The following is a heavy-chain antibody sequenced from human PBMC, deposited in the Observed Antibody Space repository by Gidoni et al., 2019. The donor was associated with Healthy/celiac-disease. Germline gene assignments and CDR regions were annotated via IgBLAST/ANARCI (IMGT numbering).Heavy chain of an antibody. CDR3: ARHTKLWSQPRKKPFDY. D-gene: IGHD5-18*01. V-gene: IGHV4-39*01. CDR2: IYYSGRT. J-gene: IGHJ4*02. Sequence: GWIRQPPGKGLEWIGSIYYSGRTYYNPSLKSRVTISVDTSKNQFSLKLISVTAADTAVYYCARHTKLWSQPRKKPFDYWGQGTLVTVSS.